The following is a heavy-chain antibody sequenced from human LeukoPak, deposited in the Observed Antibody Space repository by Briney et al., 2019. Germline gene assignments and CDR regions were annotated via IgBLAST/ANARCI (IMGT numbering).Heavy chain of an antibody. Sequence: GRSLRLSCAASGFTFSSYGMHWVRQAPGKGLEWVAVIWYDGSNKYYADSVKGRFTISRDNSKNTLYLQMNSLRAEDTAVYYCARDASYGDYCMDYWGQGTLVTVSS. CDR3: ARDASYGDYCMDY. J-gene: IGHJ4*02. D-gene: IGHD4-17*01. V-gene: IGHV3-33*01. CDR2: IWYDGSNK. CDR1: GFTFSSYG.